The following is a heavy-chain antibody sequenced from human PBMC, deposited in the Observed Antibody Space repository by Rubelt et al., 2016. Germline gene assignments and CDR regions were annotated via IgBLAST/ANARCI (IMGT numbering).Heavy chain of an antibody. J-gene: IGHJ6*02. Sequence: QVQLQESGPGLVRPSETLSLTCTVSGDSVNSYYWSWIRQPPGMGLAWIGYIYYSGSTKYNTSLQSRVTISLDKSKNQFSRCRSSVTAADTAVYYCARGVPQYYYYGMDVWGQGTTVTVSS. CDR2: IYYSGST. D-gene: IGHD4/OR15-4a*01. CDR1: GDSVNSYY. CDR3: ARGVPQYYYYGMDV. V-gene: IGHV4-59*08.